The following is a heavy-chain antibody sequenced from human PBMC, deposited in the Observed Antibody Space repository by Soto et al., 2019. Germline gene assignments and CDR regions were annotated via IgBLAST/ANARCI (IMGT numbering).Heavy chain of an antibody. V-gene: IGHV3-30-3*01. Sequence: GGSLRLSCAASGFTFSSYAMHWVRQAPGKGLEWVAVISYDGSNKYYADSVKGRFTISRDNSKNTLYLQMNSLRAEDTAVYYCARVLTYYDFWSGFDYWGQGTLVTVSS. J-gene: IGHJ4*02. CDR2: ISYDGSNK. CDR1: GFTFSSYA. CDR3: ARVLTYYDFWSGFDY. D-gene: IGHD3-3*01.